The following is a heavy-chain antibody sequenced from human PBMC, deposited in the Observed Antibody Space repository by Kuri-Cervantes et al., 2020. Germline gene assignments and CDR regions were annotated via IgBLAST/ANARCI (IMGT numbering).Heavy chain of an antibody. CDR2: TNGDGSAT. CDR1: GFSFSSNW. J-gene: IGHJ4*02. Sequence: GESLKISWAASGFSFSSNWMHWVRQVAEKGLVWVSRTNGDGSATNYADSVKGRFTISRDNSKNTLYLQMNSLRAEDTAVYYCAKDPSGSYSSGWYLDYWGQGTLVTVSS. CDR3: AKDPSGSYSSGWYLDY. V-gene: IGHV3-74*01. D-gene: IGHD6-19*01.